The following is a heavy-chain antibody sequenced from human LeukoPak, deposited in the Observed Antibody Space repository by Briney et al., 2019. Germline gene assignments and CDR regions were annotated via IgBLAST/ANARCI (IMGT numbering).Heavy chain of an antibody. CDR3: ARAEYYDSSGYYYYDY. CDR1: GYTFTGYY. V-gene: IGHV1-2*02. J-gene: IGHJ4*02. CDR2: INPNSGGT. D-gene: IGHD3-22*01. Sequence: ASVKVSCKASGYTFTGYYMHWVRQAPGQGLEWMGWINPNSGGTNYAQKFQGRVTMTRDRPISTAYMELSRLRSEDMAVYYCARAEYYDSSGYYYYDYWGQGTLVTVSS.